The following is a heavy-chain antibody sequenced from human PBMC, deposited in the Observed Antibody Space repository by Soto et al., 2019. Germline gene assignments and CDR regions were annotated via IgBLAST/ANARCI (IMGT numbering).Heavy chain of an antibody. V-gene: IGHV3-23*01. CDR1: GFTFISYA. CDR3: AKWPRDSSGYYYFDY. D-gene: IGHD3-22*01. CDR2: ISGSGGST. J-gene: IGHJ4*02. Sequence: WGSLRLSCAASGFTFISYAIIFFRHSPLKWLEWVSAISGSGGSTYYADSVKGRFTISRDNSRNTLYLQMNSLRAEDTAVYYCAKWPRDSSGYYYFDYWGQGTLVTVSS.